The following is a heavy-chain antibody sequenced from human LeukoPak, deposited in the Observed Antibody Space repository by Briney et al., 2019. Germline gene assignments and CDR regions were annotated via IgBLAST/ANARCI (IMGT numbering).Heavy chain of an antibody. D-gene: IGHD3-22*01. V-gene: IGHV4-61*02. CDR1: GGSISSGSYY. CDR3: ARYTVVVDGDWFDP. J-gene: IGHJ5*02. CDR2: IYTSGST. Sequence: TLSLTCTVSGGSISSGSYYWSWIRQPAGKGLEWIGRIYTSGSTNYNPSLKSRVTISVDTSKNQFSLKLSSVTAADTAVYYCARYTVVVDGDWFDPWGQGTLVTVSS.